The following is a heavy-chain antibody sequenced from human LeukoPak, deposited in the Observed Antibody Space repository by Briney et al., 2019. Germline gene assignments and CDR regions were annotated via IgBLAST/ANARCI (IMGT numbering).Heavy chain of an antibody. J-gene: IGHJ6*03. D-gene: IGHD2-21*02. CDR2: INPSGGST. Sequence: ASVKVSCKASGYTFTSYYMHWVRQAPGQGLEWMGIINPSGGSTSYAQKFQGRVTMTRDMSTSTVYMELSSLRSEDTAVYYCATSYCGGDCYSGLYYYYYYMDVWGKGTTVTISS. CDR1: GYTFTSYY. V-gene: IGHV1-46*01. CDR3: ATSYCGGDCYSGLYYYYYYMDV.